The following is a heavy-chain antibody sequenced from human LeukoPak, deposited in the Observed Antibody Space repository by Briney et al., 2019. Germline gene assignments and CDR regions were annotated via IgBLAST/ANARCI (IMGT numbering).Heavy chain of an antibody. J-gene: IGHJ4*02. CDR2: ISSSSSTI. CDR3: ARRRDYYDSSGYYGFDY. V-gene: IGHV3-48*04. CDR1: GFTFSSYS. Sequence: GGSLRLSCAASGFTFSSYSMNWVRQAPGKGLEWVSYISSSSSTIYYADSVKGRFTISRDNAKNSLYLQMNSLRAEDTAVYYCARRRDYYDSSGYYGFDYWGQGTLVTVSS. D-gene: IGHD3-22*01.